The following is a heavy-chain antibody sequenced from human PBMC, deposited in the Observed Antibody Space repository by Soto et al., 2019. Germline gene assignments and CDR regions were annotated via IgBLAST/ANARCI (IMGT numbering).Heavy chain of an antibody. CDR2: VSWSSGSI. J-gene: IGHJ6*02. Sequence: GGSLRLSCAASGFRFDDYAMHWVRQAPGKGLEWVSGVSWSSGSIGYAGSVKGRFTISRDNDGNSLFLQMNGLRSDDTALYYCARTTLTTGFYYGMDLWGQGTMVTVSS. V-gene: IGHV3-9*01. D-gene: IGHD1-1*01. CDR1: GFRFDDYA. CDR3: ARTTLTTGFYYGMDL.